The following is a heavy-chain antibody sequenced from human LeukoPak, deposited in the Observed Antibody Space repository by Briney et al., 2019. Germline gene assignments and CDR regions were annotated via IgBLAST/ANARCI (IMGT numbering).Heavy chain of an antibody. CDR3: TRDTVTNPYYYYGMDV. Sequence: PSETLSLTCTVSGGSVSSGSYYWSWIRQPPGKGLEWIGYICYSGSTNYNPSLKSRVTISVDTSKNQFSLKLSSVTAADTAVYYCTRDTVTNPYYYYGMDVWGQGTTVTVSS. V-gene: IGHV4-61*01. D-gene: IGHD4-17*01. CDR1: GGSVSSGSYY. CDR2: ICYSGST. J-gene: IGHJ6*02.